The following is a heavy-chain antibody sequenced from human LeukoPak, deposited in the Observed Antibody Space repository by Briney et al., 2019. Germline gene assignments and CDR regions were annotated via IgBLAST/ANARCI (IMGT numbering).Heavy chain of an antibody. CDR3: AKDRRGYSYGPQGY. J-gene: IGHJ4*02. D-gene: IGHD5-18*01. CDR2: ISGSGGST. Sequence: GGSLRLSCAASGFTFSSYAMSWVRQAPGKGLEWVSAISGSGGSTYYADSVKGRFTISRDNSRNTLYLQMNSLRAEDTAVYYCAKDRRGYSYGPQGYWGQGTLVTVSS. V-gene: IGHV3-23*01. CDR1: GFTFSSYA.